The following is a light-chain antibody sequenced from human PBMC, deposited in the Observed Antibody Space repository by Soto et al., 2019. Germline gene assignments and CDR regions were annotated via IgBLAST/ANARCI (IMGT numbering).Light chain of an antibody. CDR3: QQFKNWHPWT. CDR1: PNVGNN. J-gene: IGKJ1*01. V-gene: IGKV3-15*01. CDR2: GAS. Sequence: VLTPSPDTLSVSPGDRAALSCGAGPNVGNNVVWYQQKPAQAPRLLIYGASTRAAGIPDRFSGSGSGTEFTLTISGLQYEDLAVYDCQQFKNWHPWTFGQGTKVDIK.